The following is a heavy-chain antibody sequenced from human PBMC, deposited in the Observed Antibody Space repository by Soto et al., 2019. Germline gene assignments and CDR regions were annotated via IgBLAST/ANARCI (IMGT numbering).Heavy chain of an antibody. D-gene: IGHD3-3*01. CDR2: IYHSGST. J-gene: IGHJ6*02. Sequence: QVQLQESGPGLVKPSETLSLTCTISGGSLSGNSYHWSWIRQPPGKGLEWIGYIYHSGSTHNNPSLESRVTISVDTSKNQFSLKLTSVTAADTAVYYCARASGRITIFGIVIAHYYYGMDVWGQGTTVTVSS. V-gene: IGHV4-61*01. CDR3: ARASGRITIFGIVIAHYYYGMDV. CDR1: GGSLSGNSYH.